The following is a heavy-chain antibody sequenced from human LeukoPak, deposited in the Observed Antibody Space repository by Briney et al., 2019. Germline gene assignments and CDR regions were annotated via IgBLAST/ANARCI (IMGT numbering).Heavy chain of an antibody. D-gene: IGHD1-1*01. CDR2: ISGSGGTT. Sequence: GGSLRLSCAASGFTFSSSPMSWARQAPGKGLEWVSAISGSGGTTYYADSVKGRFTISRDNSKNTLYLQMNSLRAGDAAVYYCATWNWNVYYFNYWGQGTLVTVSS. V-gene: IGHV3-23*01. CDR3: ATWNWNVYYFNY. CDR1: GFTFSSSP. J-gene: IGHJ4*02.